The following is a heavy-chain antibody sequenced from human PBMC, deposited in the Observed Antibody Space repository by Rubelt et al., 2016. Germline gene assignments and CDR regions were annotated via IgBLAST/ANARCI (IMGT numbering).Heavy chain of an antibody. CDR3: AKGGDQTYGRPIQH. J-gene: IGHJ1*01. D-gene: IGHD3-16*01. V-gene: IGHV3-21*05. CDR1: GGSISSDSYS. Sequence: LQLQESGPGLVKHSETLSLTCPVSGGSISSDSYSWGWISQHPGEGLEWVSYNSSSSSNIYYAHQVKGRYTISRNNAKKTLYREMNSLGAEDTAVYYCAKGGDQTYGRPIQHWGQGTLVTVSS. CDR2: NSSSSSNI.